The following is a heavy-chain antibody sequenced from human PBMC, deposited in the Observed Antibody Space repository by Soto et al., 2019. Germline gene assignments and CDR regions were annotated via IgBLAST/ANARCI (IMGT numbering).Heavy chain of an antibody. J-gene: IGHJ6*02. CDR3: ARDPSYYGMDV. Sequence: ASVKVSCTASGYTFITYAMHWVRQAPGQRPEWMGWINAGNGNTKYSQKFQGRVTITRDTSASTAYMELSSLRSEDTAVYYCARDPSYYGMDVWGQGTTVTVSS. V-gene: IGHV1-3*01. CDR1: GYTFITYA. CDR2: INAGNGNT.